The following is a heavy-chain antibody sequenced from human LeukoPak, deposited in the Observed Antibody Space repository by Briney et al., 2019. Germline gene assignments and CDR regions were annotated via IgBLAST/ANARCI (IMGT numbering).Heavy chain of an antibody. CDR2: ISGSGGST. D-gene: IGHD2-15*01. CDR1: GFTFSSYG. J-gene: IGHJ4*02. CDR3: AKGVRPVVAATYFDY. Sequence: GGSLRLSCAASGFTFSSYGMSWVRQAPGKGLEWVSAISGSGGSTDYADSVKGRFTISRDNSKNTLYLQMNSLRAEDTAVYYCAKGVRPVVAATYFDYWGQGTLVTVS. V-gene: IGHV3-23*01.